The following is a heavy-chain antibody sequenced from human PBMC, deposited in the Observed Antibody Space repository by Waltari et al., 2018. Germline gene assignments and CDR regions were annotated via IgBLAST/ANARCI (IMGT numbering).Heavy chain of an antibody. CDR2: IYYSGST. V-gene: IGHV4-59*01. Sequence: QVQLQESGPGLVKPSETLSLTCTVSGRSISSYYWSWIRQPPGKGLEWIGYIYYSGSTNYNPSLKSRVTISVDTSKNQFSLKLSSVTAADTAVYYCARVIAAVAFDIWGQGTMVTVSS. CDR3: ARVIAAVAFDI. D-gene: IGHD6-6*01. CDR1: GRSISSYY. J-gene: IGHJ3*02.